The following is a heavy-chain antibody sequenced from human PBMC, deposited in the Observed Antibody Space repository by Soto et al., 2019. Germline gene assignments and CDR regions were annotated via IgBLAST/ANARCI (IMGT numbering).Heavy chain of an antibody. CDR3: ARGVGDYYYYGMDV. D-gene: IGHD3-16*01. Sequence: QVQLQESGPGLVKPSETLSLTCTVSGGSISSYYWSWIRQPPGKGLEWIGYIYYSGSTNYNPSLKSRVTISVDTSKNQFSLKLSSVTAADTAVYYCARGVGDYYYYGMDVWGQGTTVTVSS. J-gene: IGHJ6*02. V-gene: IGHV4-59*01. CDR2: IYYSGST. CDR1: GGSISSYY.